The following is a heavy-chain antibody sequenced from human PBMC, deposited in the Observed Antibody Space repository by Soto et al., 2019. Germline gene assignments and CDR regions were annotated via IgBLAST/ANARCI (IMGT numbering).Heavy chain of an antibody. CDR3: ATSPEGPDVFDI. CDR2: ISGYNDKT. V-gene: IGHV1-18*01. J-gene: IGHJ3*02. CDR1: GYTLSSYG. Sequence: QVQLVQSGAEVKRPGASVKVSCKASGYTLSSYGMSWVRQAPRQGLEWVGWISGYNDKTHYAQKVQGRVTMTTDTSTSTAYMELRSLRSDDTAVYYCATSPEGPDVFDIWGQGTMVTVSS.